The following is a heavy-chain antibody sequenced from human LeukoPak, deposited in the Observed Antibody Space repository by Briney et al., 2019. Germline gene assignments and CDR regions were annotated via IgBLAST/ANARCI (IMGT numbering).Heavy chain of an antibody. D-gene: IGHD6-19*01. CDR2: ISYDGSNK. CDR1: GFTFSSYG. CDR3: AKGEYSSGWYSVY. J-gene: IGHJ4*02. Sequence: GGSLRLSCAASGFTFSSYGMHWVRQAPGKGLEWVAVISYDGSNKYYADPVKGRFTISRENSKNTLYLQMNSLRAEDTAVYYCAKGEYSSGWYSVYWGQGTLVTVSS. V-gene: IGHV3-30*18.